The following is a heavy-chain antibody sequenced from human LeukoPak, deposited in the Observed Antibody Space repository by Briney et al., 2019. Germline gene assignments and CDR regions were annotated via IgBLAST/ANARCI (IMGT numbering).Heavy chain of an antibody. V-gene: IGHV3-64*01. CDR3: ARWRDSSGWYYFDY. CDR2: ISSNGGST. J-gene: IGHJ4*02. D-gene: IGHD6-19*01. CDR1: GFTFSSYA. Sequence: GGSLRLSCAASGFTFSSYAMHWVRQAPGKGLEYVSAISSNGGSTYYANSVKGRFTISRDNSKNTLYLQMGSLRAEDMAVYYCARWRDSSGWYYFDYWGQGTLVTVSS.